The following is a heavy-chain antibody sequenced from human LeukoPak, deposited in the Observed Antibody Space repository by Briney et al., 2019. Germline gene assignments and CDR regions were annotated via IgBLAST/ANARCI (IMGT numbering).Heavy chain of an antibody. CDR3: ARGYYYDSSGYFEFDY. D-gene: IGHD3-22*01. CDR1: GGTFSSYA. J-gene: IGHJ4*02. CDR2: VIPIFGTA. Sequence: SVKVSCKASGGTFSSYAISWVRQAPGQRLEWMGGVIPIFGTANYAQKFQGRVTITADESTSTAYMELSSLRSEDTAVYYCARGYYYDSSGYFEFDYWGQGTLVTVSS. V-gene: IGHV1-69*01.